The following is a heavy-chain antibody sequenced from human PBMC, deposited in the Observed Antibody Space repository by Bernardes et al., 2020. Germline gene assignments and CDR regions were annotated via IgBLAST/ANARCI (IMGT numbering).Heavy chain of an antibody. CDR3: ARAMEGVGYFDY. CDR2: IYYSGST. D-gene: IGHD3-10*01. J-gene: IGHJ4*02. V-gene: IGHV4-59*01. CDR1: GGSISSYY. Sequence: SETLSLTCTVSGGSISSYYWSWIRQPPGKGLEWIGYIYYSGSTNYNPSLKSRVTISVDTSKNQFSLKLSSVTAADTAVYYCARAMEGVGYFDYWGQGTLVTVSS.